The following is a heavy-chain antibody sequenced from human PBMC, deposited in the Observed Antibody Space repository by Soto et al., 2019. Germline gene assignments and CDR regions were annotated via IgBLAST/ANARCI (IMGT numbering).Heavy chain of an antibody. J-gene: IGHJ4*02. Sequence: GGSLRLSCAASGFTFSSYSMNWVRQAPGKGLEWVSYISSSSSTIYYADSVKGRFTISRDNAKNSLYLQMNSLRDEDTAVYYCARDSGSYPLLPLTNYFDYWGQGTLVTVSS. D-gene: IGHD1-26*01. CDR3: ARDSGSYPLLPLTNYFDY. V-gene: IGHV3-48*02. CDR1: GFTFSSYS. CDR2: ISSSSSTI.